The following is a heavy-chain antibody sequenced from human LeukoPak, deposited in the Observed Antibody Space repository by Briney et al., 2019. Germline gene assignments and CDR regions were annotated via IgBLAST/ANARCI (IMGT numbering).Heavy chain of an antibody. CDR3: ARSGFDLLSFNFDY. J-gene: IGHJ4*02. Sequence: GRSLRLSCAASGFTFSSYGMHWVRQAPGKGLEWVAVISYDGSNKYYADSVKGRFTISRDNAKNSLYLQMNSLRAEDTAVYYCARSGFDLLSFNFDYWGQGTLVTVSS. D-gene: IGHD3-9*01. CDR2: ISYDGSNK. V-gene: IGHV3-30*03. CDR1: GFTFSSYG.